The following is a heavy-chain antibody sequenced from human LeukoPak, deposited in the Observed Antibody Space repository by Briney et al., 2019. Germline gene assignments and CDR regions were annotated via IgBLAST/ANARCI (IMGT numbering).Heavy chain of an antibody. D-gene: IGHD2-21*01. CDR1: GDTSTAFY. CDR3: VRGEDCRRTRCNHYSYMDL. CDR2: IKPDIGAT. Sequence: SPWASCKASGDTSTAFYFNWVRQAPGQGPEWMGWIKPDIGATNYAQKFQGRVTMTSDTSITTAYMELSRLRSDDTAVYHCVRGEDCRRTRCNHYSYMDLWGEGTAVTVSS. V-gene: IGHV1-2*02. J-gene: IGHJ6*03.